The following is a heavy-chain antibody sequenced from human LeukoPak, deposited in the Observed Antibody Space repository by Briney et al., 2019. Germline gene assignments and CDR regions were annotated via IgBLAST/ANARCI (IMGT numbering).Heavy chain of an antibody. J-gene: IGHJ2*01. D-gene: IGHD2-2*03. CDR1: GGSISSYY. CDR2: IYYSGST. V-gene: IGHV4-59*01. Sequence: SETLSLTCTVSGGSISSYYWGWIRQPPGKGLEWIGYIYYSGSTNYNPSLQSRVTISVDPSKNQFSLKLSSVTAADTAVYYCARFPGYCTSTSCYRNYWYFDLWGRGTLVTVSS. CDR3: ARFPGYCTSTSCYRNYWYFDL.